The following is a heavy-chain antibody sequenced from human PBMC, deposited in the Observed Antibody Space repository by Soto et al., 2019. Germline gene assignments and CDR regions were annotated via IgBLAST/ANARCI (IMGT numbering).Heavy chain of an antibody. CDR2: IWYDGSNK. J-gene: IGHJ4*02. Sequence: QVQLVESGGGVVQPGRSLRLSCAASGFTFSSYGMHWVRQAPGKGLEWVAVIWYDGSNKYYTGSVKGRFTISRDNSRNTLYLQMNSLSAEDTALYYCARGLITSTHRGIDYWGQGALVTVSS. CDR3: ARGLITSTHRGIDY. D-gene: IGHD3-16*01. CDR1: GFTFSSYG. V-gene: IGHV3-33*01.